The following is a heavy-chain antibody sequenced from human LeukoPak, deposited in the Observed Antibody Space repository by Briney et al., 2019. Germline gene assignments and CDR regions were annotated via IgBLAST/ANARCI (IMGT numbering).Heavy chain of an antibody. J-gene: IGHJ5*02. Sequence: SQTLSLTCTVSGGSISRGGYYWSWIRQPAGKGLEWIGRIYTSGSTNYNPSLKSRVTMSVDTSKNQFSLKLSSVTAADTAVYYCARDAGVHGSGRTWFDPWGQGTLVTVSP. D-gene: IGHD3-10*01. CDR2: IYTSGST. CDR1: GGSISRGGYY. V-gene: IGHV4-61*02. CDR3: ARDAGVHGSGRTWFDP.